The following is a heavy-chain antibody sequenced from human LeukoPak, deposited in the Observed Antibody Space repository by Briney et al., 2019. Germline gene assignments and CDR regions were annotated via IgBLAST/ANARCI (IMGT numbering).Heavy chain of an antibody. CDR2: IGTAGDT. V-gene: IGHV3-13*01. J-gene: IGHJ4*02. CDR1: GFTFSSYD. Sequence: PGGSLRLSCAASGFTFSSYDMRWVRQATGKGLEWVSVIGTAGDTYYPGSVKGRFTISRENAKNSLYLQMNSLRAGDTAVYYCARGFNRTYYYDSSGSAYFDYWGQGTLVTVSS. CDR3: ARGFNRTYYYDSSGSAYFDY. D-gene: IGHD3-22*01.